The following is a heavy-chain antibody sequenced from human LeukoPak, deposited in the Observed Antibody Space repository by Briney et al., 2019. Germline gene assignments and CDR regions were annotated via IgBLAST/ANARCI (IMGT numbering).Heavy chain of an antibody. CDR3: ATQRTTARGAGHHPPADDAFDI. D-gene: IGHD1-7*01. Sequence: SGTLSLTCAVSGGSISSSNWWSWVRQPPGKGLEWIGEIYHSGSTNYNPSLKSRVTISVDKSKNQFSLKLSSVTAADTAVYYCATQRTTARGAGHHPPADDAFDIWGQGTMVTVSS. J-gene: IGHJ3*02. V-gene: IGHV4-4*02. CDR2: IYHSGST. CDR1: GGSISSSNW.